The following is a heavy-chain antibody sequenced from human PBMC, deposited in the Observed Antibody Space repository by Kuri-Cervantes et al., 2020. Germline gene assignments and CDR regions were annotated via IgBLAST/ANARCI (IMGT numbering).Heavy chain of an antibody. CDR1: GGTFSSYA. J-gene: IGHJ4*02. V-gene: IGHV1-2*04. Sequence: ASVKVSCKASGGTFSSYAISWVRQAPGQGLEWMGWINPNSGGTNYAQKFQGWVTMTRDTSISTAYMELSRLRSDDTAVYYCARAPAGIAARPLDYWGRGTLVTVSS. CDR3: ARAPAGIAARPLDY. CDR2: INPNSGGT. D-gene: IGHD6-6*01.